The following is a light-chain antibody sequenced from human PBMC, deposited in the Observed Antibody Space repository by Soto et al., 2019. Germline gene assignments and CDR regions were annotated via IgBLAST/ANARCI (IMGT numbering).Light chain of an antibody. V-gene: IGKV3-20*01. CDR2: GAS. CDR3: QQYGSSPPLT. Sequence: EFVLTQSPGTLSLSPGERAALSCRASQSVGGNSVAWYQQKPGQAPRILIYGASTRATGIPDRFSGSGSGTDFTLTISRLEPEDFAVYYCQQYGSSPPLTFGGGTKVEIK. CDR1: QSVGGNS. J-gene: IGKJ4*01.